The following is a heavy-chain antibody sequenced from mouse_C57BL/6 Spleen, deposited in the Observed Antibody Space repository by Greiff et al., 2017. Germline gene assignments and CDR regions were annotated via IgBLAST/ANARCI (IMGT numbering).Heavy chain of an antibody. J-gene: IGHJ1*03. Sequence: EVQLVESGGGLVKPGGSLKLSCAASGFTFSDYGMHWVRQAPEKGLEWVAYISSGSSTIYYADTVKGRVTISRDNAKNTLFLQMTSLRSAATAMYYCVIYYYGSSLRDWYFDVWGKGTTVTVSS. CDR2: ISSGSSTI. D-gene: IGHD1-1*01. CDR3: VIYYYGSSLRDWYFDV. CDR1: GFTFSDYG. V-gene: IGHV5-17*01.